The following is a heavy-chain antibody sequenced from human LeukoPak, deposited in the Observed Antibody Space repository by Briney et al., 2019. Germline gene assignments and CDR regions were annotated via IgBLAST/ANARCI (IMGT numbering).Heavy chain of an antibody. V-gene: IGHV3-23*01. CDR2: ISGSGGST. CDR1: GFTFSSYA. CDR3: AEGSSWDFDSDWFDP. Sequence: GGSLRLSCAASGFTFSSYAMSWVRQAPGKGLEWVSTISGSGGSTYYADSVKGRFTISRDNSKNTLYLLMNSLRAEDTAVYHCAEGSSWDFDSDWFDPWGQGILVTVSS. D-gene: IGHD3-3*01. J-gene: IGHJ5*02.